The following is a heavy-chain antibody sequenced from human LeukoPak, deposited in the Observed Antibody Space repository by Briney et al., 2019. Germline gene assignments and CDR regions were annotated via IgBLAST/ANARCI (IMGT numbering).Heavy chain of an antibody. CDR1: GGSISSYY. CDR3: ARSNYVWGSYRPRQSDAFDI. V-gene: IGHV4-34*01. Sequence: PSETLSLTCTVSGGSISSYYWSWIRQPPGKGLEWIGEINHSGSTNYNPSLKSRVTMSVDTSKNQFSLKLSSVTAADTAVYYCARSNYVWGSYRPRQSDAFDIWGQGTMVTVSS. D-gene: IGHD3-16*02. J-gene: IGHJ3*02. CDR2: INHSGST.